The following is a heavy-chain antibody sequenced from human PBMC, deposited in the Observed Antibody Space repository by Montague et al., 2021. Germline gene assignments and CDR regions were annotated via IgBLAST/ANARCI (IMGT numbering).Heavy chain of an antibody. J-gene: IGHJ4*02. CDR2: IYWDDDK. CDR3: AHDIVVVSAAYYFDY. CDR1: GFSLSTSGVG. Sequence: PALVKPTQTLTLTCTFSGFSLSTSGVGVGWIRQPPGKALEWLALIYWDDDKRYSPSLKSRLTITKDTSKNQVVLTMTNMDPVDTATYYCAHDIVVVSAAYYFDYWGQGTLVTVSS. V-gene: IGHV2-5*02. D-gene: IGHD2-2*01.